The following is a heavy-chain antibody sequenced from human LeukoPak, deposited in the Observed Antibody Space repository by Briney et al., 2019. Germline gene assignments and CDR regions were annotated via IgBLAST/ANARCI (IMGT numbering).Heavy chain of an antibody. CDR2: ISYDGSNK. J-gene: IGHJ4*02. CDR1: GFTFSSYA. D-gene: IGHD4-23*01. CDR3: ARDQSGGNYDGSDY. Sequence: GGSLRLSCAASGFTFSSYAMHWVRQAPGKELEWVAVISYDGSNKYYADSVKGRFTISRDNAKNSLYLQMNSLRAEDTAVYYCARDQSGGNYDGSDYWGQGTLVTVSS. V-gene: IGHV3-30-3*01.